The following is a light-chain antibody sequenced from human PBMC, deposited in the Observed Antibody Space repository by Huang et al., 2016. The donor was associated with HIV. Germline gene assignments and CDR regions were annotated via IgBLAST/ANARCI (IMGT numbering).Light chain of an antibody. CDR2: KLS. J-gene: IGKJ4*01. CDR3: MQGTHWPLT. V-gene: IGKV2-30*02. Sequence: DVVMTQSPLSLPVTLGQPASISCSSSQSLVHSDGNTYLSWFQQRPGQSPRRLMYKLSNRDSGVPDRFSGSGSGTDFTLKSTSVEAEDVGVYYCMQGTHWPLTFGGGTKVEIK. CDR1: QSLVHSDGNTY.